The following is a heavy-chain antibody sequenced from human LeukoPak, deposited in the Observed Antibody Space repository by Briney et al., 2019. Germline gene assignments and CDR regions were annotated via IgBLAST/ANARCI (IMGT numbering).Heavy chain of an antibody. D-gene: IGHD3-10*01. V-gene: IGHV4-34*01. CDR1: GGSFSSYY. CDR3: ARGQRVGTIYGSGSYYNKPFDY. Sequence: SETLSLTCAVYGGSFSSYYWSWIRQPPGKGLEWIGEINHSGSTNYNPSLKSRVTISVDTSKNQFSLKLSSVTAADTAVYYCARGQRVGTIYGSGSYYNKPFDYWGQGTLVTVSS. J-gene: IGHJ4*02. CDR2: INHSGST.